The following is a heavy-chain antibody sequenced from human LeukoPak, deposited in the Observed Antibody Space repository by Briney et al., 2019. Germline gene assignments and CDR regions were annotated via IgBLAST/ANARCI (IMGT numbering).Heavy chain of an antibody. V-gene: IGHV3-21*01. Sequence: PGRSLRLSCAASGFTFSSYGMHWGRQAPGKGLEWVSSISSSSSYIYYADSVKGRFTISRDNAKHSLYLQMNSLRAEDTAVYYCASSGPRVNYYYYGMDVWGKGTTVTVSS. CDR1: GFTFSSYG. CDR2: ISSSSSYI. D-gene: IGHD5-12*01. J-gene: IGHJ6*04. CDR3: ASSGPRVNYYYYGMDV.